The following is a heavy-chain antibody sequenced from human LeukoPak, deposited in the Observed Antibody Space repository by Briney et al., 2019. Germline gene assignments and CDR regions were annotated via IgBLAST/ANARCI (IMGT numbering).Heavy chain of an antibody. J-gene: IGHJ4*02. D-gene: IGHD6-6*01. Sequence: GRSLRLSCAASGFTFDDYAMHWVRQAPGKGLEWVSGISWNSGSIGYADSVKGRFTIFRDNAKNSLYLQMNSLRAEDTALYYCARGGVKQLVPFDYWGQGTLVTVSS. CDR2: ISWNSGSI. CDR3: ARGGVKQLVPFDY. CDR1: GFTFDDYA. V-gene: IGHV3-9*01.